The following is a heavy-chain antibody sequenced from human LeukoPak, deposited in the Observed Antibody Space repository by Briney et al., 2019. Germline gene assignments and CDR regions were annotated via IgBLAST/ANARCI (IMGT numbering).Heavy chain of an antibody. CDR1: GYSFTSYW. Sequence: GESLKISCKGSGYSFTSYWIGWVRQLPGKGLEWMGIIYPGDSDTRYSPSFKGQVTISADKSISTAYLQWSSLKASDTAMYYCARRLDADTAMSNWFDPWGQGTLVTVSS. D-gene: IGHD5-18*01. V-gene: IGHV5-51*01. CDR2: IYPGDSDT. CDR3: ARRLDADTAMSNWFDP. J-gene: IGHJ5*02.